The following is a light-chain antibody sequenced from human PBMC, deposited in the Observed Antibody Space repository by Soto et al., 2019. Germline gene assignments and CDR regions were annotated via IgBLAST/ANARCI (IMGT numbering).Light chain of an antibody. V-gene: IGLV1-40*01. CDR1: FSNIGAGYD. J-gene: IGLJ3*02. CDR3: QSHDSSLSGWV. Sequence: QSVLTQPTSVSGAPGQTVTISCAGDFSNIGAGYDVHWYQQRPGTAPKLLIYGNIHRPSGVPDRFSGSKSGTSASLAITGLQAEDEANYYCQSHDSSLSGWVFGGGTKLTVL. CDR2: GNI.